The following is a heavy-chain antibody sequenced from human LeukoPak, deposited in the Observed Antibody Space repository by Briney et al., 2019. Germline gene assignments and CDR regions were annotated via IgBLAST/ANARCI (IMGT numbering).Heavy chain of an antibody. V-gene: IGHV3-23*01. Sequence: PGGSLRLSFAASGFTFSSYAMSWVRQAPGKGLEWVSAISGSGGSTYYADSVKGRFTISRDNSKNTLYLQMNSLRAEDTAVYYCAKDGATYYYDSSGYTTYYYYGMDVWGQGTTVTVSS. CDR2: ISGSGGST. J-gene: IGHJ6*02. CDR3: AKDGATYYYDSSGYTTYYYYGMDV. CDR1: GFTFSSYA. D-gene: IGHD3-22*01.